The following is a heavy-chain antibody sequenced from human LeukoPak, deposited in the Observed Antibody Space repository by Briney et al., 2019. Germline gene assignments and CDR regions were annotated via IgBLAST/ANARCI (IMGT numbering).Heavy chain of an antibody. D-gene: IGHD4/OR15-4a*01. CDR2: ISTSGTTI. CDR1: GFTFSDYY. V-gene: IGHV3-11*01. J-gene: IGHJ4*02. CDR3: ARRAGAYSHPYDY. Sequence: GGSLRLSCAASGFTFSDYYMTWIRQAPGKGLEWVSFISTSGTTIYYADSVKGRFTISRDNAKNTLYLQMNSLRAEDTAVYYCARRAGAYSHPYDYWGQGTLVTVSS.